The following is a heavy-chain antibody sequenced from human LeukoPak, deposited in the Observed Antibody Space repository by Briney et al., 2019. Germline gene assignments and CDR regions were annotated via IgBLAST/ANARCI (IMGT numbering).Heavy chain of an antibody. J-gene: IGHJ4*02. CDR3: ARGSVNMVRGPQDY. CDR1: GFTFDDYG. CDR2: ISWNSGSI. D-gene: IGHD3-10*01. Sequence: SLRLSCAASGFTFDDYGMHWVRQGPGKGPEWVSGISWNSGSIGYADSVKGRFTISRDNAKNSLYLQMDSLTAEDTALYYCARGSVNMVRGPQDYWGQGTLVTVSS. V-gene: IGHV3-9*01.